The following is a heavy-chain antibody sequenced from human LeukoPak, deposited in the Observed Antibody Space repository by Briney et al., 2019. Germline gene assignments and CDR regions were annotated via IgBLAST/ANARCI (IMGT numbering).Heavy chain of an antibody. V-gene: IGHV3-64*01. Sequence: GGSLRLSCAASGFTFSSYAMHWVRQAPGKGLEYVSAISSNGGSTYYANSVKGRFTTSRDNSKNTLYLQMGSLRAEDMAVYYCARGPRIAVAGSFDYWGQGTLVTVSS. CDR1: GFTFSSYA. D-gene: IGHD6-19*01. J-gene: IGHJ4*02. CDR2: ISSNGGST. CDR3: ARGPRIAVAGSFDY.